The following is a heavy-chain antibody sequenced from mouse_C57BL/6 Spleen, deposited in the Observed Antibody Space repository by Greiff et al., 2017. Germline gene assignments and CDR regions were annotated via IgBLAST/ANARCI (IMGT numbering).Heavy chain of an antibody. CDR2: IYPGDGDT. J-gene: IGHJ2*01. V-gene: IGHV1-80*01. D-gene: IGHD1-1*01. CDR1: GYAFSSYW. CDR3: ARSDTTVVPLDY. Sequence: QVQLQQSGAELVKPGASVKLSCKASGYAFSSYWMNWVKQRPGKGLEWIGQIYPGDGDTNYNGKFKGKATLTADKSSSTAYMQLSSLTSEDSAVYCCARSDTTVVPLDYWGQGTTLTVSS.